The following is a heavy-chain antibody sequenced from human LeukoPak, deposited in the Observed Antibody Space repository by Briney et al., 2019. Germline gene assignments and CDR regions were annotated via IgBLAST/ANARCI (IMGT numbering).Heavy chain of an antibody. J-gene: IGHJ4*02. CDR2: INHSGST. CDR1: GGSFSGYY. D-gene: IGHD3-22*01. V-gene: IGHV4-34*01. Sequence: PSETLSLTCAVYGGSFSGYYWSWIRQPPGKGLEWIGEINHSGSTNYNPSLKSRATISVDTSKNQFSLKLSSVTAADTAVYYCARARYYYDSSGYMDRFDYWGQGTLVTVSS. CDR3: ARARYYYDSSGYMDRFDY.